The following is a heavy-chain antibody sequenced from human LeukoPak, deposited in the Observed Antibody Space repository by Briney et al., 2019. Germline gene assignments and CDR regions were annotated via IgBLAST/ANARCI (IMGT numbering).Heavy chain of an antibody. CDR1: GFSFDNYD. CDR2: IGTGGDT. Sequence: GGSLRLSCAVSGFSFDNYDMHWVRQISGEGLEWVAAIGTGGDTYYRDSVKGRFTISRGNAKNSLYLQMNSLRVGDTAVYYCVRDYGPGGFGPWGQGALVTASS. J-gene: IGHJ5*02. V-gene: IGHV3-13*01. CDR3: VRDYGPGGFGP. D-gene: IGHD3-10*01.